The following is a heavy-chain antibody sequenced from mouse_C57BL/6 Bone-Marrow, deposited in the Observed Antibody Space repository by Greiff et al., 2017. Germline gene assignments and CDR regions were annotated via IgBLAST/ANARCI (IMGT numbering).Heavy chain of an antibody. D-gene: IGHD2-2*01. CDR1: GYTFTSYW. Sequence: VQLQQPGAELVRPGSSVKLSCKASGYTFTSYWMHWVKQRPIQGLEWIGNIDPSDSETHYNQKFKDKATLTVAKSSSTAYMQLSSLTSEDSAVYYCARLGGYGDAMDYWGQGTSGTVSS. CDR2: IDPSDSET. CDR3: ARLGGYGDAMDY. J-gene: IGHJ4*01. V-gene: IGHV1-52*01.